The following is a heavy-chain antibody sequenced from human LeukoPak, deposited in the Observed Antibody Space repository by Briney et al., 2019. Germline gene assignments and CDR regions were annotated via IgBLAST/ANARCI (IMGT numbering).Heavy chain of an antibody. Sequence: HPGGSLRLSCAASGFTFDDYAMHWVRQAPGKGLEWVSGISWNSGSIGYADSVKGRFTISRDNAKNSLYLQMNSLRAEDTALYYCAKGMVRGVISSPFDYWGQGTLVTVSS. CDR3: AKGMVRGVISSPFDY. CDR1: GFTFDDYA. J-gene: IGHJ4*02. V-gene: IGHV3-9*01. D-gene: IGHD3-10*01. CDR2: ISWNSGSI.